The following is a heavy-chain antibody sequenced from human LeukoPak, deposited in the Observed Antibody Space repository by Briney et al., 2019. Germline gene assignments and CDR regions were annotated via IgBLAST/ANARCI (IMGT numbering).Heavy chain of an antibody. D-gene: IGHD1-7*01. Sequence: GASVKVSCKASGYTFTGYYMHWVQQAPGQGPEWMGWINPNSGGTNYAQKFRGRVTMTRDTSISTAYMELSRLRSDDTAVYYCARERFRIAGTTTARPPDYWGQGTLVTVSS. CDR1: GYTFTGYY. V-gene: IGHV1-2*02. CDR3: ARERFRIAGTTTARPPDY. J-gene: IGHJ4*02. CDR2: INPNSGGT.